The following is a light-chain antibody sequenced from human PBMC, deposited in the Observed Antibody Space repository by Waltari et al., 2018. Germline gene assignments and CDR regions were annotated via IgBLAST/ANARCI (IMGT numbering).Light chain of an antibody. CDR1: QRIRGF. CDR3: QQTYTTPYI. V-gene: IGKV1-39*01. CDR2: GAS. J-gene: IGKJ2*01. Sequence: DIQMTQSPSSLSVSVGDRVNITCRASQRIRGFLNWYQHRPGKAPELLIFGASTLHNGVPSRFSGSGSGTDFTLTVSSLQPEDFTTYYCQQTYTTPYIFGQGTKLELK.